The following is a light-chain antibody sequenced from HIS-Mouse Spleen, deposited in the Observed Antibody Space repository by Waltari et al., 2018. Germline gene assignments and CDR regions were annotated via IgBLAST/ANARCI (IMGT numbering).Light chain of an antibody. CDR2: DVS. J-gene: IGLJ3*02. Sequence: QSALTQPASASGSPGQSIPISCTGTSSYVAGYNYVPWYQQHPGKAPKLMIYDVSNRPSGVSNRFSGSKSGNTASLTISGLQAEDEADYYCSSYTSSSTLVFGGGTKLTVL. CDR1: SSYVAGYNY. V-gene: IGLV2-14*03. CDR3: SSYTSSSTLV.